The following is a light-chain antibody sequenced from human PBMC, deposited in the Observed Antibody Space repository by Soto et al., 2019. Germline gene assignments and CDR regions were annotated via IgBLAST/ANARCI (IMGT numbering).Light chain of an antibody. V-gene: IGKV1-5*03. CDR2: KAS. Sequence: DIQMTQYPSTLSGSVGDRATITCMASQTISSWLAWYQQKPGKAPKLLIYKASTLKSGVPSRFSGSGSGTEFTLTISSLQPDDFATYYCQHYNSYSEAFGQGTKVEIK. J-gene: IGKJ1*01. CDR3: QHYNSYSEA. CDR1: QTISSW.